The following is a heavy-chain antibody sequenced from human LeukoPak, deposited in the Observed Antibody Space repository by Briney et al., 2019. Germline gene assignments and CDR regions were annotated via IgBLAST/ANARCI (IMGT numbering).Heavy chain of an antibody. Sequence: GGSLRLSCAASGLTVSSNYMSWVRQAPGKGLEWVSYISSSGSTIYYADSVKGRFTISRDNAKNSLYLQMNSLTAEDTAVYYCAKAQQLWYHFDYWGQGTQVTVSS. D-gene: IGHD5-18*01. V-gene: IGHV3-11*04. J-gene: IGHJ4*02. CDR3: AKAQQLWYHFDY. CDR1: GLTVSSNY. CDR2: ISSSGSTI.